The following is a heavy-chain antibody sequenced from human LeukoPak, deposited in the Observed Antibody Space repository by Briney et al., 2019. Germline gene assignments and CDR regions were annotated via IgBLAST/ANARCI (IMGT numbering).Heavy chain of an antibody. CDR3: AKTTTGYSSGRFPGWPVDY. J-gene: IGHJ4*02. Sequence: GGSLRLSCAASGFTFSSYAMYWVRQAPGKGLEWVSGIFGSGGSTHYADSVKGRFTISRDNSKNTVYLQMNSLRAEDTAVYYCAKTTTGYSSGRFPGWPVDYWGQGTLVTFSS. CDR1: GFTFSSYA. D-gene: IGHD6-19*01. V-gene: IGHV3-23*01. CDR2: IFGSGGST.